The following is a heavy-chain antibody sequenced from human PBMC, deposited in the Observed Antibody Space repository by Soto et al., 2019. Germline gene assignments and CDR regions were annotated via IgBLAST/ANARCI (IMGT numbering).Heavy chain of an antibody. Sequence: QVQLVESGGGVVQPGRSLRLSCAASGFTFSSYGMHWVRQAPGKGLEWVAVIWYDGSNKYYADSVKGRFTISRDNSKNTLYLQMNSLRAEDTAVYYCARSNYVTCEFDYWGQGTLVTVSS. CDR3: ARSNYVTCEFDY. CDR2: IWYDGSNK. V-gene: IGHV3-33*01. CDR1: GFTFSSYG. D-gene: IGHD4-4*01. J-gene: IGHJ4*02.